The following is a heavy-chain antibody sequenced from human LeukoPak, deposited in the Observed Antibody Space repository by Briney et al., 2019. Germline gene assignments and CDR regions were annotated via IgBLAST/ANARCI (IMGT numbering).Heavy chain of an antibody. CDR2: IYYSGST. V-gene: IGHV4-39*01. CDR3: ARRLDYYYGMDV. CDR1: GGSISSSSYY. Sequence: PSETLSLTCTVSGGSISSSSYYWGCIRQPPGKGLEWIGSIYYSGSTYYNPSLKSRVTISVDTSKNQFSLKLSSVTAADTAVYYCARRLDYYYGMDVWGQGTTVTVSS. J-gene: IGHJ6*02.